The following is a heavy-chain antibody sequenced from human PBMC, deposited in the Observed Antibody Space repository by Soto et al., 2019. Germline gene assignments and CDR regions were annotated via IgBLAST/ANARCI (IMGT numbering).Heavy chain of an antibody. Sequence: PSETLSLTCTVSGCSISSYYWSWIRQPPGEGLEWLGYIYYSGSTTYNPSPKSRVTTSVDTCKYQFSLKLSTVTAADAAEYYCARDRAAMVRGDPYYYYYYGMDVWGQGITVTVSS. CDR3: ARDRAAMVRGDPYYYYYYGMDV. CDR1: GCSISSYY. D-gene: IGHD3-10*01. V-gene: IGHV4-59*01. CDR2: IYYSGST. J-gene: IGHJ6*02.